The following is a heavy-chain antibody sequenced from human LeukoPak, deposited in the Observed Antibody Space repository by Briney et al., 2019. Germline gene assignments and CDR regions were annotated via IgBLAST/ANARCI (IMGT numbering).Heavy chain of an antibody. D-gene: IGHD3-22*01. J-gene: IGHJ4*02. CDR2: INPNSGDT. CDR1: GYAFTSYY. CDR3: ARGPLINSRGRHAHFDF. Sequence: GASVTVSCTASGYAFTSYYIQWVRQAPGQGLECMGWINPNSGDTHFARNFQDTVTMTRDTSITTVYMSLTRLTSADTAVYYCARGPLINSRGRHAHFDFWGQGTGVTVSS. V-gene: IGHV1-2*02.